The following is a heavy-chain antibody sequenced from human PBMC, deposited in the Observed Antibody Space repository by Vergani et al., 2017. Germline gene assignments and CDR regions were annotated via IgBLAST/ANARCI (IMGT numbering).Heavy chain of an antibody. J-gene: IGHJ6*03. V-gene: IGHV4-34*01. CDR1: GGSFSGYY. Sequence: QVQLQQWGAGLLKPSETLSLTCAVYGGSFSGYYWSWIRQPPGKGLEWIGEINHSGSTNYNPSLKSRVTISVDTSKNQFSLKLSSVTAADTAVYYCARGLGHYYCYMDVWGKGTTVTVSS. CDR2: INHSGST. D-gene: IGHD3-16*01. CDR3: ARGLGHYYCYMDV.